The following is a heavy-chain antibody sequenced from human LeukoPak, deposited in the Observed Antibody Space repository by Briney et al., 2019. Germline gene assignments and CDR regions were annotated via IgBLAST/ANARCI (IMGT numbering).Heavy chain of an antibody. J-gene: IGHJ4*02. CDR1: GYSFTTYW. D-gene: IGHD1-1*01. CDR3: ARQANWPDY. V-gene: IGHV5-10-1*01. Sequence: GESPKISCRVSGYSFTTYWISWVRQMPGKGLEWMGRIDPSDSYTNYSPSFQGHVTISVDKSISTAYLQWSSLKASDTAMYYCARQANWPDYWGQGTLVTVSS. CDR2: IDPSDSYT.